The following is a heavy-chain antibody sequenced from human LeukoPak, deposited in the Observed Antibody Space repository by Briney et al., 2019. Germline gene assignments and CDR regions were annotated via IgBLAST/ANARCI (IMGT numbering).Heavy chain of an antibody. CDR3: ARDRGSNDPIYH. Sequence: GGSLRLSCAASGFTLSSYGMHWVRQVPGKGLEWVAVIWHDGKKKYYADSVKGRFTVSRDNSKNTLYLQMDSLRVEDTAVYYCARDRGSNDPIYHWGQGTLVTVSS. CDR1: GFTLSSYG. D-gene: IGHD2-15*01. J-gene: IGHJ4*02. V-gene: IGHV3-33*01. CDR2: IWHDGKKK.